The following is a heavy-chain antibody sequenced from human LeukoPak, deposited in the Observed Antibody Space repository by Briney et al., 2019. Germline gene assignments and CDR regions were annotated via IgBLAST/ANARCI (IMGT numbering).Heavy chain of an antibody. Sequence: SETLSLTCTVSGGSISSSSYYWGWIRQPPGKGLEWIGSICYSGSTYYNPSLKSRVTISVDTSKNQFSLKLSSVTAADTAVYYCAPSRSGSYSRWGQGTLVTVSS. V-gene: IGHV4-39*01. D-gene: IGHD1-26*01. CDR2: ICYSGST. J-gene: IGHJ4*02. CDR1: GGSISSSSYY. CDR3: APSRSGSYSR.